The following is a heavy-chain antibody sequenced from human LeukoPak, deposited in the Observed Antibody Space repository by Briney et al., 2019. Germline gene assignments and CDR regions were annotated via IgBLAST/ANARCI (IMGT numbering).Heavy chain of an antibody. J-gene: IGHJ5*01. V-gene: IGHV3-11*01. CDR3: ARGRGSVTGSWFDS. Sequence: PGRSLRLSCVASEFTFSEYYMTWIRQAPGKGLEWDSYISRSGMTIYYAASVKGRFTISRDNAKNSLHLQMNSLRAEDTAVYFCARGRGSVTGSWFDSWGRGTLVTVSS. CDR1: EFTFSEYY. D-gene: IGHD5/OR15-5a*01. CDR2: ISRSGMTI.